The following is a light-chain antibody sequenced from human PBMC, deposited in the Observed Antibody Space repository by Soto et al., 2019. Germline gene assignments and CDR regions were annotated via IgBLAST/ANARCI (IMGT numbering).Light chain of an antibody. J-gene: IGKJ1*01. Sequence: DVEMTQSPDSLAVSLGERATINCKCSQSVLYTSNNKNYIAWYQQKPRQSPKLLISWASTRESGVPDRFSGAGSGADLSLTISSLQAEDVAVYYCQQYYTPPWTFGQGTKVEVK. CDR1: QSVLYTSNNKNY. CDR3: QQYYTPPWT. CDR2: WAS. V-gene: IGKV4-1*01.